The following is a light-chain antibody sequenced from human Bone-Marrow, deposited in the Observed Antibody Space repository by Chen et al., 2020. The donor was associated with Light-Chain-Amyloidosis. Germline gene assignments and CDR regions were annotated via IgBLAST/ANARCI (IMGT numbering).Light chain of an antibody. CDR3: SSYTITNTLV. CDR2: EVT. CDR1: SSDVGGDNH. J-gene: IGLJ1*01. V-gene: IGLV2-14*01. Sequence: QSALTQPASVSGSPGQSIPIPCTGTSSDVGGDNHVSWYQQHQDKAPKLMIYEVTNRPSWVPDRFSGSKSDNTASLTISGLQTEDEADYFCSSYTITNTLVFGSGTRVTVL.